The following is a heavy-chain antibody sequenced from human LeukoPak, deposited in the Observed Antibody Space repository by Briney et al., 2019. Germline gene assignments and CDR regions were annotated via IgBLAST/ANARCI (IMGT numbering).Heavy chain of an antibody. CDR2: ISGYNGNP. Sequence: ASVKVSCKASGYTFTSYGISWVRQAPGQGLEWMGWISGYNGNPHYAQKFQGRVTTTIDTSTSIASMELKSLRSDDTAVYYCEYAYFYNYGMDVWGQGTTVTVSS. CDR1: GYTFTSYG. CDR3: EYAYFYNYGMDV. J-gene: IGHJ6*02. D-gene: IGHD3-9*01. V-gene: IGHV1-18*01.